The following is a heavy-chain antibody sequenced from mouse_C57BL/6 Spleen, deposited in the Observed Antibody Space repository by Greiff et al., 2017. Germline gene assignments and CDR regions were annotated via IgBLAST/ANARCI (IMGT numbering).Heavy chain of an antibody. CDR1: GYTFTDYY. V-gene: IGHV1-26*01. CDR3: ARYDYVGV. CDR2: INPNNGGT. D-gene: IGHD2-3*01. Sequence: EVQLQQSGPELVKPGASVKISCKASGYTFTDYYMNWVKQSHGKSLEWIGDINPNNGGTSYNQKFKGKATLTVDKSSSTAYMELRSLTSEDSAVYYCARYDYVGVWGTGTTVTVAS. J-gene: IGHJ1*03.